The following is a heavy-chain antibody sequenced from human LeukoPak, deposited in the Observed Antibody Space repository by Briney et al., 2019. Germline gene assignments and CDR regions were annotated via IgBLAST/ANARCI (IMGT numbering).Heavy chain of an antibody. V-gene: IGHV3-23*01. J-gene: IGHJ6*02. D-gene: IGHD1-14*01. CDR2: ISESGDTT. Sequence: PGGSLRLSCAASGFTFSKYAMSWVRQAPGKGLEWVSTISESGDTTYDADSVKGRFTMSRDNPKNTLYLQMNSLRAEDTAVYYCAKLPEYYYYYGMDVWGQGTTVTVSS. CDR1: GFTFSKYA. CDR3: AKLPEYYYYYGMDV.